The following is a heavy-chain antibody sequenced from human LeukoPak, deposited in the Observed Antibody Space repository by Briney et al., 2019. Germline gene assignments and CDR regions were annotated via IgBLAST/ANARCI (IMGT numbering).Heavy chain of an antibody. CDR1: GFTFSSFE. D-gene: IGHD3-10*01. CDR3: ASYGSVPR. V-gene: IGHV3-48*03. J-gene: IGHJ4*02. CDR2: ISSGGSTI. Sequence: GGSLRLSCAASGFTFSSFEMKWVRQAPGKGLEWVSYISSGGSTIYYADSVKGRFTISRDNSKNTLYLQMNSLRAEDTAVYYCASYGSVPRWGQGTLVTVSS.